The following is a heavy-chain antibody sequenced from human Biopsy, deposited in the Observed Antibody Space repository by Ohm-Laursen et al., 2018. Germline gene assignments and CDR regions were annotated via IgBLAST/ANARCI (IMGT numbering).Heavy chain of an antibody. CDR1: GFTVNDHA. J-gene: IGHJ6*02. CDR2: ISWDSGRI. Sequence: SLRLSCAASGFTVNDHAMHWVRQPPGKGLEWVSGISWDSGRIGYANSVKGRFTVSRDNPKKSLYLEMNSLRPEDTALYYCTKVLSPAGTDVWGQGTTVTVSS. D-gene: IGHD3-9*01. V-gene: IGHV3-9*01. CDR3: TKVLSPAGTDV.